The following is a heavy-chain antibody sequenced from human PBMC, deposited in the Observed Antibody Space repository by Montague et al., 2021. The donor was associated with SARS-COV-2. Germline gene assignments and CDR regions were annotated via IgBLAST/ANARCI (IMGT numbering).Heavy chain of an antibody. CDR2: SNHSGST. J-gene: IGHJ6*02. CDR1: GGSFSNYY. CDR3: ARGGGYNNYGLDV. D-gene: IGHD3-22*01. Sequence: SETLSLTCAVYGGSFSNYYWSWIRQPPGRGLEWIGDSNHSGSTDYSPSLKSRVTISLDTSKNQFSLKLTSVTAADTAVYYCARGGGYNNYGLDVWGPGTTVAVSS. V-gene: IGHV4-34*01.